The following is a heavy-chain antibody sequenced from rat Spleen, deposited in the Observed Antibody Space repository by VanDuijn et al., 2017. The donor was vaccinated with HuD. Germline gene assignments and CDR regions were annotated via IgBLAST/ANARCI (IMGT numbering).Heavy chain of an antibody. D-gene: IGHD1-3*01. CDR3: TRELLNYGNYVFAY. CDR2: ITNSGGST. CDR1: GFTFSDYG. J-gene: IGHJ3*01. Sequence: EVQLVESGGGLVQPGRSLKLSCAASGFTFSDYGMAWVRQAPTKGLEWVATITNSGGSTYYRDSVKGRFTISRDNAKSTLYLQMDSLRSEDTATYYCTRELLNYGNYVFAYWGQGTLVTVSS. V-gene: IGHV5-29*01.